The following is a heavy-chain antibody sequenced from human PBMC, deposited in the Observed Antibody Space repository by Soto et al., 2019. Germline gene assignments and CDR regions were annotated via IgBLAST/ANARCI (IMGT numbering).Heavy chain of an antibody. J-gene: IGHJ6*02. V-gene: IGHV3-23*01. CDR3: AIRPSNGGDYYYGMDV. CDR2: ISGSGGST. Sequence: PGGSLRLSCAASGFTFSSYAMSWVRQAPGKGLEWVSAISGSGGSTYYADSVKGRFTISRDNSKNTLYLQMNSLRAEDTAVYYCAIRPSNGGDYYYGMDVWGQGTTVTVSS. D-gene: IGHD3-16*01. CDR1: GFTFSSYA.